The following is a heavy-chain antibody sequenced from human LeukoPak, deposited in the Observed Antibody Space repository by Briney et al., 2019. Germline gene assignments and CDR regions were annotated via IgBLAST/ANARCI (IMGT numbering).Heavy chain of an antibody. V-gene: IGHV1-2*02. J-gene: IGHJ3*02. CDR1: GYTFTGYY. CDR3: ARDVTIFGARDAFDI. CDR2: INPNSGGT. D-gene: IGHD3-3*01. Sequence: ASVKVSCKXSGYTFTGYYMHWVRQAPGQGLERMGWINPNSGGTNYAQKFQGRVTMTRDTSISTAYMELSRLRSDDTAVYYCARDVTIFGARDAFDIWGQGTMVTVSS.